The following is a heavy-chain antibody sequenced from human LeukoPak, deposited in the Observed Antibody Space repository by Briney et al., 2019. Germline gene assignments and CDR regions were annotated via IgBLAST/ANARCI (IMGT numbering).Heavy chain of an antibody. CDR1: GFTFSSYS. Sequence: GGSLRLSCAASGFTFSSYSMNWVRQAPGKGLEWVSSISSSRSYIYYADSVKGRFTISRDNAKNSLYLQMNSLRAEDTAVYYCARVHTLITQGWVDYWGQGTLVTVSS. CDR2: ISSSRSYI. CDR3: ARVHTLITQGWVDY. J-gene: IGHJ4*02. V-gene: IGHV3-21*01. D-gene: IGHD3-16*01.